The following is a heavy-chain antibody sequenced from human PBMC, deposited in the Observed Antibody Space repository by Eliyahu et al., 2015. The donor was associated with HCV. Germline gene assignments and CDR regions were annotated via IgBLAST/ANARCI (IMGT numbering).Heavy chain of an antibody. CDR2: ILHDGSNK. J-gene: IGHJ4*01. D-gene: IGHD3-22*01. CDR3: ARDRDSTGFYLDY. Sequence: QVQLVESGGGVVXPGGSLXLSCAASGFXFSHYAMHWVRQSPGKGLEWVALILHDGSNKYYSASVQGRFTISRDNSKNILYLHVNSLRGEDTAVYYCARDRDSTGFYLDYWGQGTLVTVPS. CDR1: GFXFSHYA. V-gene: IGHV3-30*04.